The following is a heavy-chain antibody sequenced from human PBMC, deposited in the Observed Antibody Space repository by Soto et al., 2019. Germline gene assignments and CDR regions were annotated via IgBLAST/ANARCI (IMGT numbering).Heavy chain of an antibody. CDR2: MNPNSGNT. CDR1: GYTFTSYD. D-gene: IGHD6-13*01. Sequence: ASVKVSCKASGYTFTSYDINWVRQATGQGLEWMGWMNPNSGNTGYAQKFQGRVTMTRNTSISTAYMELSSLRSEDTAVYYCANTPIAAAGTYYYYYGMDVWGQGTTVTVSS. J-gene: IGHJ6*02. V-gene: IGHV1-8*01. CDR3: ANTPIAAAGTYYYYYGMDV.